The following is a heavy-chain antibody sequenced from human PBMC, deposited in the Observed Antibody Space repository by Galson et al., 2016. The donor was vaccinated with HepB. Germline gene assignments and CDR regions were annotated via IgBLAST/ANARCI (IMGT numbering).Heavy chain of an antibody. V-gene: IGHV3-23*01. Sequence: SLRLSCAASGFSLGNYDMTWLRQAPGKGLEWVSSFGFIGGVTTCADSVKGRFSIARDTSTNTLFLQMNSLRAEDTALYYCAKSRDYWYFYLWGRGTLVTVSS. CDR3: AKSRDYWYFYL. D-gene: IGHD2-21*01. CDR2: FGFIGGVT. J-gene: IGHJ2*01. CDR1: GFSLGNYD.